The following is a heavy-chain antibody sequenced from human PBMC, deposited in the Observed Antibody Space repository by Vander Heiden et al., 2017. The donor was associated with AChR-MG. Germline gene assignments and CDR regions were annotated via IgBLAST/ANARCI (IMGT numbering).Heavy chain of an antibody. CDR2: ISYDESKK. CDR3: AKAVGATQRGYFDA. Sequence: VQVVESGGGVVQPGRSLSLPCAPQGFTFSTYVLPWARLAPAKVREWVAVISYDESKKYYADAVKGRFTVSRDNSKNTVYLQMNNLRGEDTAIYYCAKAVGATQRGYFDAWGQGTLVTVSS. D-gene: IGHD1-26*01. J-gene: IGHJ5*02. CDR1: GFTFSTYV. V-gene: IGHV3-30*18.